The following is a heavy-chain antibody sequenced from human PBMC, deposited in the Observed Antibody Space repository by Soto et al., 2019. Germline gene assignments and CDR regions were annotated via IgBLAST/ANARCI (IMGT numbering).Heavy chain of an antibody. Sequence: SVKVSCKASGGTFSSYAISWVRQAPGQGLEWMGGIIPIFGTANYAQKFQGRVTITADESTSTAYMELSSLRSEDTAVYYCARWLVPKGPFDYWGQGTLVTVSS. CDR2: IIPIFGTA. D-gene: IGHD6-19*01. CDR3: ARWLVPKGPFDY. J-gene: IGHJ4*02. CDR1: GGTFSSYA. V-gene: IGHV1-69*13.